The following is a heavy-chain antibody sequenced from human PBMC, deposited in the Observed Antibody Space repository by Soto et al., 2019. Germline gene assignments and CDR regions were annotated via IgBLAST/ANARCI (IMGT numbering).Heavy chain of an antibody. CDR2: INHSGST. V-gene: IGHV4-34*01. CDR3: ARGRKGFGSSSYVD. D-gene: IGHD6-13*01. J-gene: IGHJ4*02. CDR1: GGSFSGYY. Sequence: QVQLQQWGAGLLKSSETLSLTCGVYGGSFSGYYWSWIRQPPGKGLEWIGEINHSGSTNYNPSLKSRVIIALDTSNIQVSRKLSSVTAADTAVYYGARGRKGFGSSSYVDWCQGAMITVPS.